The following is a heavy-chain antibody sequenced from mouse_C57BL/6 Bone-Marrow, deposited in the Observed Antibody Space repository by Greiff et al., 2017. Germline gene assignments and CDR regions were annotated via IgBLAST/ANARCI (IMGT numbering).Heavy chain of an antibody. CDR2: ISRGSSTI. D-gene: IGHD2-10*01. CDR3: ARGTYYGNSLYAMDY. V-gene: IGHV5-17*01. CDR1: GFTFSDYG. J-gene: IGHJ4*01. Sequence: EVKLVESGGGLVKPGGSLKLSCAASGFTFSDYGMHWVRQAPEQGLEWVAYISRGSSTINYADTVKGRSTITRDNATNTLFLQMTSLRSEDAAMYYCARGTYYGNSLYAMDYWGQGTSVTVSS.